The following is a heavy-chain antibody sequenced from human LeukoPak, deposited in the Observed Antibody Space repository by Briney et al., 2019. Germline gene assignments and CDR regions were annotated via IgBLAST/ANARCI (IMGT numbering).Heavy chain of an antibody. J-gene: IGHJ4*02. CDR2: MNPNRCNT. D-gene: IGHD3-22*01. Sequence: GASVKVSYKASGYTFTSYDIKWVRQATAQGLAWMGWMNPNRCNTGYAQQSQSRATMTKTTSISTAYMELSSLRSEHTAVYYCARGLMAYYYDSSGYYSAHDYWGQGTLVTVSS. CDR1: GYTFTSYD. CDR3: ARGLMAYYYDSSGYYSAHDY. V-gene: IGHV1-8*01.